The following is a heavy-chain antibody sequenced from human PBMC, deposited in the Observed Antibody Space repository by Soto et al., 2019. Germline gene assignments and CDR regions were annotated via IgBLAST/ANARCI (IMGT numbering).Heavy chain of an antibody. CDR2: IRGFSPYT. D-gene: IGHD2-15*01. V-gene: IGHV3-21*01. CDR3: ARDRGYDAHDYYYNAMDV. J-gene: IGHJ6*02. Sequence: GSLRLSCISSGLTFRTYTMNWVRQAPGKGLEWVSGIRGFSPYTFYAESVKGRFTISRDNAKNSLYLQMNSLRAEDTAVYYCARDRGYDAHDYYYNAMDVWGQGTTVTVSS. CDR1: GLTFRTYT.